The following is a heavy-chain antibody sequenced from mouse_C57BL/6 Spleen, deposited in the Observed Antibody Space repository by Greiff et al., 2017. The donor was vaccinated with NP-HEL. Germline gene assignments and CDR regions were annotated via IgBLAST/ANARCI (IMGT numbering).Heavy chain of an antibody. CDR2: INPNNGGT. CDR3: ARRRLSDYYFFYWYFDV. D-gene: IGHD1-1*01. J-gene: IGHJ1*03. CDR1: GYTFTDYN. V-gene: IGHV1-18*01. Sequence: EVQLQQSGPELVKPGASVKIPCKASGYTFTDYNMDWVKQSHGKSLEWIGDINPNNGGTIYNQKFKGKATLTVDKSSSTAYMELRSLTSEDTAVYYCARRRLSDYYFFYWYFDVWGTGTTVTVSS.